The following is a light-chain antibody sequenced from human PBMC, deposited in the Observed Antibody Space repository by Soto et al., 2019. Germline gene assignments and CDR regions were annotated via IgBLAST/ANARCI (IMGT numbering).Light chain of an antibody. Sequence: EIVLTQSPATLSSSPGERATLSCRASQTVSSKLAWYQHKPGQAPRLLIYDTSNRATGIPARFSGSGSGTDFTLTISSLQPDDFATYYCQQYNPSSRTFGQGTKVDIK. J-gene: IGKJ1*01. CDR2: DTS. CDR3: QQYNPSSRT. CDR1: QTVSSK. V-gene: IGKV3-11*01.